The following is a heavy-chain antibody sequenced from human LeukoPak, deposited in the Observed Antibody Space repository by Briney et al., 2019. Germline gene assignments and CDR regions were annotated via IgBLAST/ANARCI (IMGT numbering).Heavy chain of an antibody. CDR1: GFTFTSSA. Sequence: ASVKVSCKSSGFTFTSSAMQWVRQARGQRLEWIGWIVVGSGNTNYAQKFQERVTITRDMSTSTAYMELSSLRSEDTAVYYCEDHFEYYDSSGYNDYWGQGTLVTASS. J-gene: IGHJ4*02. D-gene: IGHD3-22*01. CDR2: IVVGSGNT. CDR3: EDHFEYYDSSGYNDY. V-gene: IGHV1-58*02.